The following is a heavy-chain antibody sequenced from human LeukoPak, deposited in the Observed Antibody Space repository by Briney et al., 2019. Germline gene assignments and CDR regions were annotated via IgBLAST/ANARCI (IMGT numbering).Heavy chain of an antibody. Sequence: SETLSLTCTVSGGSMSPYHWGWIRQPPGKGLEWTGYIYYSGSTNYNPSLKSRVTISVDTSKNQFSLKLSSVTAADTAVYYCARFPKSPMYYYDSSGLNSAFDIWGQGTMVTVSS. J-gene: IGHJ3*02. CDR3: ARFPKSPMYYYDSSGLNSAFDI. CDR1: GGSMSPYH. D-gene: IGHD3-22*01. V-gene: IGHV4-59*08. CDR2: IYYSGST.